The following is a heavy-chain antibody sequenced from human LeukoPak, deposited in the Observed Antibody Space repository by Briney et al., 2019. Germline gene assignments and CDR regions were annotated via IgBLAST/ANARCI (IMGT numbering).Heavy chain of an antibody. CDR1: GFTFSSYA. Sequence: GGSLRFSSAASGFTFSSYAMSWVRQAPGKGLEGVSVISGSVGSTYYADSVRGRFTFSRDNCKDTLYLQMNSLRSEDTAVFYCAKDSVYCSSTSCYVYWGQGTLVTVSS. D-gene: IGHD2-2*01. V-gene: IGHV3-23*01. CDR3: AKDSVYCSSTSCYVY. J-gene: IGHJ4*02. CDR2: ISGSVGST.